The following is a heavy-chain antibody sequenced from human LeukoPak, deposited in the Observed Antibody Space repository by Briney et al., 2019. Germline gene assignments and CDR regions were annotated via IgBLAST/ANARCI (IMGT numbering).Heavy chain of an antibody. V-gene: IGHV4-59*12. J-gene: IGHJ4*02. Sequence: PSETLSLTCTVSGGSISSYYWSWIRQPPGKGLEWIGSIYHTGRTHYNPSLKSRVTISLDTSKNHFSLKLSSVTAVDTAVYYCARSGDSSGWDFDYWGQGTLVTVSS. CDR3: ARSGDSSGWDFDY. D-gene: IGHD6-19*01. CDR2: IYHTGRT. CDR1: GGSISSYY.